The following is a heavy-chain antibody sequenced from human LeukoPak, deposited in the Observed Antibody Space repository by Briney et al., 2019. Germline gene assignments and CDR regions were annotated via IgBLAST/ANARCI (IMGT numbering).Heavy chain of an antibody. J-gene: IGHJ4*02. CDR1: GLTFDIYS. CDR2: ISNSGGIT. Sequence: PGGSLRLSCEASGLTFDIYSMSWVRQAPGEGLEWVADISNSGGITMYADSVKGRFTISRDNSKNTVYLQMNSLRAEDTAVYCSKGLQAAGHLAHDNWGQGALVTVSS. CDR3: KGLQAAGHLAHDN. D-gene: IGHD1-14*01. V-gene: IGHV3-23*01.